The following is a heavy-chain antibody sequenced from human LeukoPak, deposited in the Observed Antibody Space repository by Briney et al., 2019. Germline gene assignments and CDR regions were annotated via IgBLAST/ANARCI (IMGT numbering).Heavy chain of an antibody. CDR1: GGSFSGYY. CDR3: ARGIVVVPAARRWFDP. D-gene: IGHD2-2*01. V-gene: IGHV4-34*01. J-gene: IGHJ5*02. CDR2: INHSGST. Sequence: SETLSLTCAVTGGSFSGYYWSWIRQPPGKGLEWIGEINHSGSTNYNPSLKSRVTISVDTSKNQFSLKLSSVTAADTAVYYCARGIVVVPAARRWFDPWGQGTLVTVSS.